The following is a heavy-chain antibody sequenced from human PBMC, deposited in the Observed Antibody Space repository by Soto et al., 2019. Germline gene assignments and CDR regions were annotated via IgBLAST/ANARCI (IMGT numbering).Heavy chain of an antibody. V-gene: IGHV3-48*04. D-gene: IGHD6-19*01. CDR1: GFTFSSYS. CDR2: ISSSSGSTI. CDR3: ARHKASGWSRFVDY. J-gene: IGHJ4*02. Sequence: GGSLRLSCAASGFTFSSYSMNWVRQAPGKGLEWVTSISSSSGSTIYYADSVKGRFTISRDNAKNSLYLQMNSLRAEDTAVYYCARHKASGWSRFVDYWGQGTLVTVSS.